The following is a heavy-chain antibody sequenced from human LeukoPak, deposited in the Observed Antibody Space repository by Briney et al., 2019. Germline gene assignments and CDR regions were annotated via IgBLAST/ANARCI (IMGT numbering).Heavy chain of an antibody. J-gene: IGHJ4*02. Sequence: SETLSLTCTVSGGSISIYYCSWIRQPPGKGLEWFGYIYYSGSINYNPSLKSRVTISVDTSKNQFSLKLSSVTAADTAVYYCARSSSGWYFDYWGQGTLVTVSS. CDR1: GGSISIYY. V-gene: IGHV4-59*08. CDR3: ARSSSGWYFDY. CDR2: IYYSGSI. D-gene: IGHD6-19*01.